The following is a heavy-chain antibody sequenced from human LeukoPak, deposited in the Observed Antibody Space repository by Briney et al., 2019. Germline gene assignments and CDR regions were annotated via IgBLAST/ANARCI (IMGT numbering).Heavy chain of an antibody. J-gene: IGHJ3*02. D-gene: IGHD2-21*02. CDR3: AREPVTEVALDI. CDR2: ISHSGST. Sequence: KPSETLSLTCAVYGGSFSGYYWSWIRQPPGKGLEWIGEISHSGSTNYNPSLKSRVTISVDTSKNQFSLKLSSVTAADTAVYYCAREPVTEVALDIWGQGTIVTVSS. CDR1: GGSFSGYY. V-gene: IGHV4-34*01.